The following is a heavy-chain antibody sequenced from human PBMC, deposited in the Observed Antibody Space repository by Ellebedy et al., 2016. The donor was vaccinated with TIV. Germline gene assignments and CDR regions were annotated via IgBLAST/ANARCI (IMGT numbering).Heavy chain of an antibody. V-gene: IGHV4-39*01. D-gene: IGHD3/OR15-3a*01. CDR1: GGSISGSTHY. Sequence: SETLSLTCSVSGGSISGSTHYRGWIRQPPGKGLEWIGNIFDTGSTYYNPSLKSRVSISVDPSKNQFSLRLSSATAADTAVYYCARSLLICSFDKCYFELWGRGTLVTVSS. CDR3: ARSLLICSFDKCYFEL. CDR2: IFDTGST. J-gene: IGHJ2*01.